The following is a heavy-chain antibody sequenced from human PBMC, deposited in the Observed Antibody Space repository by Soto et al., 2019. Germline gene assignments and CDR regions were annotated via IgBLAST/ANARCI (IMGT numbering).Heavy chain of an antibody. V-gene: IGHV1-2*02. CDR1: GFSFTGYY. CDR2: INAHSGGT. CDR3: AKDLTRQLAYWLDP. D-gene: IGHD6-6*01. Sequence: ASVKVSCKASGFSFTGYYIHWLRQAPGQGLEWMGWINAHSGGTEYAQKFQGRVTLTRDTSIATAYLTLTGLTSDDTALYYCAKDLTRQLAYWLDPWGQGTQVTSPQ. J-gene: IGHJ5*02.